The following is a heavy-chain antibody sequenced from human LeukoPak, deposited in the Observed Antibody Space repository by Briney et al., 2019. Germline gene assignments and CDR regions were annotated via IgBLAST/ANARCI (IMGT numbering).Heavy chain of an antibody. CDR3: ARFGGGATKDDRLDY. Sequence: ASVKVSCKASGGTFSSYAISWVRQAPGQGLEWMGGIIPIFGTANYAQKFQGRVTVSRNTDISTAYMELNSLRSDDTAVYYCARFGGGATKDDRLDYWGQGTLVTVSS. CDR2: IIPIFGTA. J-gene: IGHJ4*02. CDR1: GGTFSSYA. D-gene: IGHD3-16*01. V-gene: IGHV1-69*05.